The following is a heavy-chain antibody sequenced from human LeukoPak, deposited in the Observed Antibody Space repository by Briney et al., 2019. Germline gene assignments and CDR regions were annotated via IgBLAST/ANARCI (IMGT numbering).Heavy chain of an antibody. CDR3: ARDSLDWFDP. J-gene: IGHJ5*02. V-gene: IGHV4-59*01. CDR1: GGSISSYY. CDR2: ISYSGST. Sequence: SETLSLTCTVSGGSISSYYWSWIRQSPGKGLEWLGYISYSGSTNYNPSLKSRVTMSVDTSKNKFTLKLSSVTAADTAVYYCARDSLDWFDPWGQGTLVTVSS.